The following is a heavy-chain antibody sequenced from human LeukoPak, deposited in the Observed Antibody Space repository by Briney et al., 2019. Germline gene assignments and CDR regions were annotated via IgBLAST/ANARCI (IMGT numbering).Heavy chain of an antibody. D-gene: IGHD6-13*01. V-gene: IGHV4-39*06. CDR1: GGSIISSDY. Sequence: SETLSLTCTVSGGSIISSDYHWGWVRQPPGKGLEWIGEIYHSGSTNYNPSLKSRVTISVDKSKNQFPLKLSSVTAADTAVYYCAREGTVAGLALGYFDYWGQGTLVTVSS. CDR3: AREGTVAGLALGYFDY. J-gene: IGHJ4*02. CDR2: IYHSGST.